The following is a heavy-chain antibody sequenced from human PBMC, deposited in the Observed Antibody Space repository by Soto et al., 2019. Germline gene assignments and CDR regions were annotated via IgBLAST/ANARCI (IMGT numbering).Heavy chain of an antibody. CDR1: GYTFTSYG. CDR2: ISAYNGNT. Sequence: GASVEVSCKASGYTFTSYGISWVRQARGQGLEWMGWISAYNGNTNYAQKLQGRVTMTTDASTSTAYMELRSLRSDDTAVYYCAGSGAVAGTDFDYWGQGTLVTAPQ. CDR3: AGSGAVAGTDFDY. D-gene: IGHD6-19*01. J-gene: IGHJ4*02. V-gene: IGHV1-18*04.